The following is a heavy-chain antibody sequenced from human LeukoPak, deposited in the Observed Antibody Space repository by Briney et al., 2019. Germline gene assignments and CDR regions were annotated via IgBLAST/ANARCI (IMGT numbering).Heavy chain of an antibody. CDR2: ISYDGSNK. D-gene: IGHD1-26*01. CDR1: GFTLSSYG. CDR3: AKVGATYDY. Sequence: PGRSLRLSCAASGFTLSSYGMHWVRQAPGKGLEWVAVISYDGSNKYYADSVKGRFTISRDNSKNTLYLQMNSLRAEDTAVYYCAKVGATYDYWGQGTLVTVSS. V-gene: IGHV3-30*18. J-gene: IGHJ4*02.